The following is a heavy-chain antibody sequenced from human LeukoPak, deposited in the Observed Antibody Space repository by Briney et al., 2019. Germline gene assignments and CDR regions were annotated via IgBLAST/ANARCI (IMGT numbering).Heavy chain of an antibody. Sequence: SETLSLTCAVYGGSFSGYYWSWIRQPPGKGLEWIGEINHSGSTNYNPSLKSRVTISVDTSKNQFSLKLSSVTAADTAVYYCARHPLGRYAFDYWGQGTLVTVSS. D-gene: IGHD3-3*02. V-gene: IGHV4-34*01. CDR1: GGSFSGYY. J-gene: IGHJ4*02. CDR2: INHSGST. CDR3: ARHPLGRYAFDY.